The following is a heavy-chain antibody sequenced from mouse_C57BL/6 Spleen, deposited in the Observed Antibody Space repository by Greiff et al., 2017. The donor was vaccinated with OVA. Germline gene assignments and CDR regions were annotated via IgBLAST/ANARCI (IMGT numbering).Heavy chain of an antibody. J-gene: IGHJ2*01. CDR1: GYSITSGYY. CDR2: ISYDGSN. CDR3: ASAAYYSKGDFDY. D-gene: IGHD2-5*01. V-gene: IGHV3-6*01. Sequence: EVQVVESGPGLVKPSQSLSLTCSVTGYSITSGYYWNWIRQFPGNKLEWMGYISYDGSNNYNPSLKNRISITRDTSKNQFFLKLNSVTTEGTATYYCASAAYYSKGDFDYWGQGTTLTVSS.